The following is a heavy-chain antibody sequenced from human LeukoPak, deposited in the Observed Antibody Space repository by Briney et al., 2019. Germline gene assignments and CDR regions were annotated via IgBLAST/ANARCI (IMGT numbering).Heavy chain of an antibody. J-gene: IGHJ4*02. Sequence: GESLKISCKGSGYSFTSYWIGWVRQMPGKGLEWMGIIYPSDSDTTYSPSFQGQVTISADKSISTAYLQWSSLKASDTAMYYCARRSVAGTTVFDYWGQGTLVTVSS. D-gene: IGHD6-19*01. CDR2: IYPSDSDT. CDR1: GYSFTSYW. CDR3: ARRSVAGTTVFDY. V-gene: IGHV5-51*01.